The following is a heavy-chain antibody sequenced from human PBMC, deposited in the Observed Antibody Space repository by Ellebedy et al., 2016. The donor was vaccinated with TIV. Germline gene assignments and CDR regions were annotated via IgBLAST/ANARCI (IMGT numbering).Heavy chain of an antibody. CDR3: ARGKYYYDSSGYYYWGPPDY. Sequence: ASVKVSCKASGYSFTSYGITWVRQAPGQGLEWMGIINPSGGSTSYAQKLQGRVTMTRDTSTSTVYMELSSLRSEDTAVYYCARGKYYYDSSGYYYWGPPDYWGQGTLVTVSS. CDR2: INPSGGST. V-gene: IGHV1-46*04. J-gene: IGHJ4*02. CDR1: GYSFTSYG. D-gene: IGHD3-22*01.